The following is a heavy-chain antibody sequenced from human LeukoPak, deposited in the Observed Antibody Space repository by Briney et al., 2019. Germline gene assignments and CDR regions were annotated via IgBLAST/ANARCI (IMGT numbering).Heavy chain of an antibody. Sequence: SETLSLTCTVSGYSISSGYYWGWIRQPPGKELEWIGYIYYNGSTSYNPSLKSRVTISIDTSKNQFSLKLSSVTAADTAVYYCAGCGGDCYNYFHYWGQGTLVTVSS. CDR3: AGCGGDCYNYFHY. V-gene: IGHV4-38-2*02. J-gene: IGHJ4*02. CDR2: IYYNGST. D-gene: IGHD2-21*02. CDR1: GYSISSGYY.